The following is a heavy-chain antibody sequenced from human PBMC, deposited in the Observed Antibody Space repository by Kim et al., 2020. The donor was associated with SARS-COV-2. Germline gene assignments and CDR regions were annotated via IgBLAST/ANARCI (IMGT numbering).Heavy chain of an antibody. CDR1: GFTFGDYA. CDR2: ISWNSGSI. Sequence: GGSLRLSCAASGFTFGDYAMHWVRQAPGKGLEWVSGISWNSGSIGHADSVKGRFTISRDNAKNSLYLQMNSLRAEDTALYYCAKAHGAAGTEEGYYFDYWGQGTLVTVSS. J-gene: IGHJ4*02. CDR3: AKAHGAAGTEEGYYFDY. V-gene: IGHV3-9*01. D-gene: IGHD1-1*01.